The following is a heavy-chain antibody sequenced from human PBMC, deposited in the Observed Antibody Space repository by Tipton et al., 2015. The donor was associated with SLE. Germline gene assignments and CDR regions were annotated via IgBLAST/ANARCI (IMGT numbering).Heavy chain of an antibody. CDR3: ARLRGWLQVDY. V-gene: IGHV3-23*01. CDR2: ISGSGGTT. D-gene: IGHD5-24*01. CDR1: GFTFSSYA. J-gene: IGHJ4*02. Sequence: SLRLSCAASGFTFSSYAMSWVRQAPGKGLEWVSGISGSGGTTYYADSVKGRFTISRDNSKNTLYLQMNSLRAEDTAVYYCARLRGWLQVDYWGQGTLVTVSS.